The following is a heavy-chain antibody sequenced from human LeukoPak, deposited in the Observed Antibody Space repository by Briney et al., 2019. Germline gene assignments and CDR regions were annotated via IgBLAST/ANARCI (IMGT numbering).Heavy chain of an antibody. D-gene: IGHD6-19*01. CDR1: GGSISSYY. CDR3: ARGDSSGRYFDY. V-gene: IGHV4-59*01. Sequence: SETLSLTCTVSGGSISSYYWSWIRQPPGKGLEWIGYIYYTGSTNYNPSLKSRVTISVDTSKNQFSLKLSSVTAADTAVYYCARGDSSGRYFDYWGQGTLVTVSS. J-gene: IGHJ4*02. CDR2: IYYTGST.